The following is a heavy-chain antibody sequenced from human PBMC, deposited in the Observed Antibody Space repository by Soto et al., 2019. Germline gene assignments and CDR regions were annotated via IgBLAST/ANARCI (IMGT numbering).Heavy chain of an antibody. CDR1: GFTFSNYA. D-gene: IGHD6-13*01. V-gene: IGHV3-23*01. Sequence: EVQLLESGGGLVQPGGSLRLSCAASGFTFSNYAVTWVREAPGKGLEWVSTISGSGGSTYYADSVKGRFTISRDNSKNPLYLQINSLRAEDTAVYYCERDQGSSWYEIDYWGQGTLVTVSS. CDR2: ISGSGGST. CDR3: ERDQGSSWYEIDY. J-gene: IGHJ4*02.